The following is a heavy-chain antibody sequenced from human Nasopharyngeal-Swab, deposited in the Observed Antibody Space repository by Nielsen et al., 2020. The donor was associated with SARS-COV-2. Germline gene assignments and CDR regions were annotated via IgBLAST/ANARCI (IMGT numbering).Heavy chain of an antibody. CDR2: IYYSGST. CDR1: GGSISSYY. Sequence: SETLSLTCNVSGGSISSYYWSWIRQPPGKGMEWIGYIYYSGSTNYNPSLKSRVTISVDTSKNQFSLKLSSVTAADTAVYYCASMTYYDILTGYYTFDYWGQGTLVTVSS. J-gene: IGHJ4*02. D-gene: IGHD3-9*01. CDR3: ASMTYYDILTGYYTFDY. V-gene: IGHV4-59*13.